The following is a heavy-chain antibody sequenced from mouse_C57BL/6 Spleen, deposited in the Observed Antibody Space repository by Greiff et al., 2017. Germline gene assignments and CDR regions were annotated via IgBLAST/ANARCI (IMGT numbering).Heavy chain of an antibody. CDR2: INPSNGGT. J-gene: IGHJ2*01. CDR1: GYTFTSYW. V-gene: IGHV1-53*01. D-gene: IGHD1-1*01. Sequence: ASGYTFTSYWMHWVKQRPGQGLEWIGNINPSNGGTNYNEKFKSKATLTVDKSSSTAYMQLSSLTSEDSAVYYCARSGFRYGSSYFDYWGQGTTLTVSS. CDR3: ARSGFRYGSSYFDY.